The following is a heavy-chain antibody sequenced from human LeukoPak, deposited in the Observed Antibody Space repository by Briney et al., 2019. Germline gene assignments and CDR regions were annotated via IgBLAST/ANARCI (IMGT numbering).Heavy chain of an antibody. Sequence: SETLSLTCTVSGYSISNGYYWGWIRQPPGKGLEWVGSIYHRGSTYYNPSLTSRVTISLDRSKKKFSLKLTSVIAADTAVYFCARGAEYYAIWRGYAGYSDYWGQGISVTVSS. CDR3: ARGAEYYAIWRGYAGYSDY. J-gene: IGHJ4*02. D-gene: IGHD3-3*01. CDR1: GYSISNGYY. V-gene: IGHV4-38-2*02. CDR2: IYHRGST.